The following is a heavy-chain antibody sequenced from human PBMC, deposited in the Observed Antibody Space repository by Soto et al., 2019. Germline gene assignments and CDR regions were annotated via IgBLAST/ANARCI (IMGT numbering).Heavy chain of an antibody. CDR3: ARDKAGRRFGELLGGMDV. Sequence: GASVKVSCKDSGGTFSINAISWVRQSPLQWLEWMGGIIPIFGTANYAQKFQGRVTITADESTSTAYMELSSLRSEDTAVYYCARDKAGRRFGELLGGMDVWGQGTTVTVSS. D-gene: IGHD3-10*01. CDR1: GGTFSINA. CDR2: IIPIFGTA. V-gene: IGHV1-69*13. J-gene: IGHJ6*02.